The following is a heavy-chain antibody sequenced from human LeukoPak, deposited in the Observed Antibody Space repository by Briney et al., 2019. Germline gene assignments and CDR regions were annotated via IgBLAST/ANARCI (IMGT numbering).Heavy chain of an antibody. J-gene: IGHJ4*02. V-gene: IGHV4-34*01. CDR1: GGSFSGYY. Sequence: PSETLSLTCAVYGGSFSGYYWSWIRQPPGKGLEWIGEINHSGSTNYNPSLKSRVTISVDTSKNQFSLKLSSVTAADMAVYYCARGLRKLLLSHWGQGTLVTVSS. CDR3: ARGLRKLLLSH. D-gene: IGHD2-2*01. CDR2: INHSGST.